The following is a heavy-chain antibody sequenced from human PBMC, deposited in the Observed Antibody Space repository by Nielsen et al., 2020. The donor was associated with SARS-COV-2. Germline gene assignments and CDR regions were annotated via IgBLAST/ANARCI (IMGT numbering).Heavy chain of an antibody. V-gene: IGHV3-7*03. Sequence: GGSLRLSCAASGFTFSSYWMSWVRQAPGKGLEWVANIKQDGSEKYYVDSVKGRFTISRDNAKNSLYLQMNSLRAEDTAVYYCAKIMYGDNWYGGPFDYWGQGTLVTVSS. D-gene: IGHD3-10*01. J-gene: IGHJ4*02. CDR1: GFTFSSYW. CDR2: IKQDGSEK. CDR3: AKIMYGDNWYGGPFDY.